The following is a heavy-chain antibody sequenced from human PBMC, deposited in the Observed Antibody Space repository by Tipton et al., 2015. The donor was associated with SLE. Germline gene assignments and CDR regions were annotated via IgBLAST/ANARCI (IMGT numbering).Heavy chain of an antibody. J-gene: IGHJ3*02. D-gene: IGHD6-25*01. CDR3: ARGARYSSGQGAFDI. V-gene: IGHV4-34*01. Sequence: TLSLTCAVYGGSFSGYYWSWIRQPPGKGLEWIGEINHSGSTNYNPSLRSRVTISINTSKNQFSLNLSSVTAADTAVYFCARGARYSSGQGAFDIWGQGTMVSVSS. CDR2: INHSGST. CDR1: GGSFSGYY.